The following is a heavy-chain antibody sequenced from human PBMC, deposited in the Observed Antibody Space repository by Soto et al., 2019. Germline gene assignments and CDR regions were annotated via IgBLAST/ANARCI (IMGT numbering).Heavy chain of an antibody. J-gene: IGHJ4*02. V-gene: IGHV3-23*01. CDR2: ISGSGGST. CDR3: AKDVDLYYDSSGYYPFDY. Sequence: GGSLRLSCAASGFTFSSYAMSWVRQAPGKGLEWVSAISGSGGSTYYADSVKGRFTISRDNSKNTLYLQMNSLRAEDTAVYYCAKDVDLYYDSSGYYPFDYWGQGTLVTVSS. CDR1: GFTFSSYA. D-gene: IGHD3-22*01.